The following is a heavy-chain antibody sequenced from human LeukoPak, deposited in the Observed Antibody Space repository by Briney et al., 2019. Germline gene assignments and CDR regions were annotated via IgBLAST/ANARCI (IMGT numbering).Heavy chain of an antibody. Sequence: GASVKVSCKASGGTFINYAINWVRQAPGQGLEWMGGIIPIFGTPNYVQKFQGRVTITADESTSTAYMELSSLRSEHTAVYYCARASSDDTAMPTPFAYWGQGTLVTVSS. J-gene: IGHJ4*02. D-gene: IGHD5-18*01. CDR2: IIPIFGTP. CDR1: GGTFINYA. V-gene: IGHV1-69*13. CDR3: ARASSDDTAMPTPFAY.